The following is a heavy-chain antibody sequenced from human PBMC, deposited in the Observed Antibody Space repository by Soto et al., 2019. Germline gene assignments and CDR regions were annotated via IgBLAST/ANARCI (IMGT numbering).Heavy chain of an antibody. CDR3: AHRVGLQGNWNGGYFDF. Sequence: QVTWEESGRTRVKPTQTLTLTCTFTGFSLATYGVGVGWVRQPPGKALERLALIYWDDDKRYSPSLRSRLTVTKDTSRNQVVLTMTNMDPVDTATYYCAHRVGLQGNWNGGYFDFWGQGALVTVSS. V-gene: IGHV2-5*02. CDR1: GFSLATYGVG. D-gene: IGHD1-1*01. J-gene: IGHJ4*02. CDR2: IYWDDDK.